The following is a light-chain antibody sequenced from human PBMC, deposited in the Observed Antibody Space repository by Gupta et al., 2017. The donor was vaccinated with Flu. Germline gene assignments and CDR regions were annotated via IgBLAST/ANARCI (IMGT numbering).Light chain of an antibody. CDR2: EVS. CDR3: SSYTSSSTLV. V-gene: IGLV2-14*01. CDR1: SSDVGGYNY. J-gene: IGLJ2*01. Sequence: QSALTHPASVSGSPGPSITISCTGTSSDVGGYNYVSWYQQHPGKTPNLMIYEVSSRPSVVSNRFSGSKSGNTASLTIAGLQAEDEADYYCSSYTSSSTLVFGGGTKLTVL.